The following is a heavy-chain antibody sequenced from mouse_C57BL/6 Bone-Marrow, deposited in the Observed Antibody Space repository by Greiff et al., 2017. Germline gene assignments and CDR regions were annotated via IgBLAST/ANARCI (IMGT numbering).Heavy chain of an antibody. CDR3: ARRGISYGAMDY. CDR1: GYTFTSYG. V-gene: IGHV1-81*01. Sequence: QVQLKESGAELARPGASVKLSCKASGYTFTSYGISWVKQRTGQGLEWIGEIYPRSGNTYYNEKFKGKATLTADKSSSTAYMELRSLTSEDSAVYFCARRGISYGAMDYWGQGTSVTVAS. J-gene: IGHJ4*01. CDR2: IYPRSGNT. D-gene: IGHD2-10*02.